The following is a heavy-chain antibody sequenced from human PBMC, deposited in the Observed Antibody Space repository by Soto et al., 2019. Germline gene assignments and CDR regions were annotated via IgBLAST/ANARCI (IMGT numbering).Heavy chain of an antibody. CDR2: IRSDSASSAI. CDR1: GFTFGGSP. Sequence: EAQLVQSGGGLVQPGGSLQLSCAASGFTFGGSPVHWVRQASGKGLEWVGRIRSDSASSAIAYAASVRGRFTLSRDDSQNTAYLQVNSLEVEDTALYYCVIEVCRRTGCYSLDLWGQGTLVTVSS. CDR3: VIEVCRRTGCYSLDL. J-gene: IGHJ5*02. D-gene: IGHD2-2*01. V-gene: IGHV3-73*01.